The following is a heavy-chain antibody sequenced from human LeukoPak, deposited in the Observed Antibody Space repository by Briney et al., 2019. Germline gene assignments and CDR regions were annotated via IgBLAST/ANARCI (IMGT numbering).Heavy chain of an antibody. CDR3: ARDVIAAPGTADY. Sequence: ASVKVSCKASGYTFTSYDINWVRQATGQGLEWMGWMNPNSGNTGYAQKFQGRVTMTRNTSISTAYMELSSLRSEDTAVYYCARDVIAAPGTADYWGQGTLVTVSS. CDR2: MNPNSGNT. J-gene: IGHJ4*02. V-gene: IGHV1-8*01. D-gene: IGHD6-13*01. CDR1: GYTFTSYD.